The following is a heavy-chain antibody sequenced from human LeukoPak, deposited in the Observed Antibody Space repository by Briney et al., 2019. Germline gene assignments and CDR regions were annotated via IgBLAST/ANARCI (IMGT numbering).Heavy chain of an antibody. J-gene: IGHJ4*02. CDR3: TRLAWYDFDY. Sequence: PGESLKISREASGYTFTNYWIGWVRQMPGKGLEWMGIIYPDDSDTKYSPSFQGQVTISADKSISTAYLQWSSLKASDTAIYYCTRLAWYDFDYWGQGTLVTVSS. V-gene: IGHV5-51*01. CDR1: GYTFTNYW. D-gene: IGHD6-13*01. CDR2: IYPDDSDT.